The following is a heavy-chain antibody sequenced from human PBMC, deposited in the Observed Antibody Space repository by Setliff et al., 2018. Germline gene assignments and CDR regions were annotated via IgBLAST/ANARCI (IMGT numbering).Heavy chain of an antibody. CDR2: INSRSSTI. CDR3: VRDLHWGFDY. V-gene: IGHV3-48*04. D-gene: IGHD7-27*01. CDR1: GFSFSRHW. J-gene: IGHJ4*02. Sequence: HPGGSLRLSCVVSGFSFSRHWMSWVRQAPGKGLEWVSYINSRSSTIFYADSVKGRFTISRDNAKNSLYLQMNSLRAEDTAVYYCVRDLHWGFDYWGLGTLVTVS.